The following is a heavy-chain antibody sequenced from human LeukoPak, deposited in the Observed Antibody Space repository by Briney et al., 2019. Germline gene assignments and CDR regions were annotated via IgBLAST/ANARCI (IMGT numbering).Heavy chain of an antibody. CDR1: GFTFSNYP. CDR2: ISGSGTTI. V-gene: IGHV3-23*01. D-gene: IGHD3-16*01. J-gene: IGHJ3*02. Sequence: GGSLRLSCTASGFTFSNYPISFVRQAPGKGLDWVSAISGSGTTIYYADAVRGRFTISRDNSKNTGYLQMNSLRAEDTALYYCVTKLYVSHHTHAFDIWGQGTMVTVSP. CDR3: VTKLYVSHHTHAFDI.